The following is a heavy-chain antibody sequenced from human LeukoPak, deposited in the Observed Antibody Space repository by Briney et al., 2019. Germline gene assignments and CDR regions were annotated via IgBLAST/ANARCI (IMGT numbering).Heavy chain of an antibody. D-gene: IGHD2-2*01. V-gene: IGHV3-30-3*01. CDR1: GFTFSSYA. J-gene: IGHJ1*01. CDR3: ARSQDIVVVPAAMGGGYFQH. CDR2: ISYDGNNK. Sequence: GGSLRLSCAASGFTFSSYAMHWVRQAPGKGLEWVAIISYDGNNKYYADSVKGRFTLSRDNSKNTPYLQMNSLRAEDTAVYYCARSQDIVVVPAAMGGGYFQHWGQGTLVTVSS.